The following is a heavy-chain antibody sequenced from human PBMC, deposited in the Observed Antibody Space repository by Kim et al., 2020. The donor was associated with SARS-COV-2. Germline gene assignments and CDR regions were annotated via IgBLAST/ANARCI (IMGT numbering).Heavy chain of an antibody. Sequence: YTPSLKSRDTISVDTSNNQFSLKLSSVTAADTAVYYCARHDSSGAYYFDYWGQGTLVTVSS. V-gene: IGHV4-61*07. J-gene: IGHJ4*02. D-gene: IGHD3-22*01. CDR3: ARHDSSGAYYFDY.